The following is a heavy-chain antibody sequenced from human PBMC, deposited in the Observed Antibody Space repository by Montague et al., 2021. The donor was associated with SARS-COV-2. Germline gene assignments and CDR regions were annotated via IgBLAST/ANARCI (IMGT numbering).Heavy chain of an antibody. Sequence: SLRLSCAASGHTFSSYSMNWVRQAPGKGLEWVSSISRSSSYIYYADSVKGRFTISRDNAKNSLYLQMNSLRAEDTAVYFCATSYGSVVSYYYYGMDVWGQGTTVTVSS. CDR3: ATSYGSVVSYYYYGMDV. CDR1: GHTFSSYS. D-gene: IGHD5-18*01. J-gene: IGHJ6*02. V-gene: IGHV3-21*01. CDR2: ISRSSSYI.